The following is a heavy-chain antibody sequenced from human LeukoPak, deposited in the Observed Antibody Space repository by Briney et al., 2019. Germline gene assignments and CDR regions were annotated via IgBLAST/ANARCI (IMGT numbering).Heavy chain of an antibody. CDR3: ATCNGDCYFNF. CDR2: VKSKAVGETT. CDR1: GFTFSNAW. J-gene: IGHJ4*02. Sequence: GGSLRLSCAASGFTFSNAWMNWVRQAPGKGLEWVARVKSKAVGETTSYAAPVKGRFSISRDDSRDMVYLQMNSLETEDTAVYYCATCNGDCYFNFWGQGTLVTVPS. D-gene: IGHD2-21*02. V-gene: IGHV3-15*01.